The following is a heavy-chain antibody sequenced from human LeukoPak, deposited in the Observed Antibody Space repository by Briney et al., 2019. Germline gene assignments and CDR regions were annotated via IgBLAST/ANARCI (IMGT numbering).Heavy chain of an antibody. CDR3: ARDLRYSSSWYAPYYYGMDV. CDR1: GDSVSSNSAA. D-gene: IGHD6-13*01. Sequence: SQILSLTCAISGDSVSSNSAAWNWIRQSPSRGLEWLGRTYYRSKWYNDYAVSVKSRITINPDTSKNQFSLQLNSVTPDDTAVYYCARDLRYSSSWYAPYYYGMDVWGQGTTVTVSS. J-gene: IGHJ6*02. CDR2: TYYRSKWYN. V-gene: IGHV6-1*01.